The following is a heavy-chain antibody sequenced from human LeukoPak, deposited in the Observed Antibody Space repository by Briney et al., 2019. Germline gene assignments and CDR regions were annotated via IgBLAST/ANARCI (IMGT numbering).Heavy chain of an antibody. D-gene: IGHD3-22*01. CDR2: ATGSGGST. J-gene: IGHJ4*02. V-gene: IGHV3-23*01. CDR3: AREGDSSGYYSRDPFDF. Sequence: PGGSLRLSCAASGFTFSNYAMSWVRQAPGKGLEWVSAATGSGGSTYYADSVRGRFTISRDNSKNTLYLQMNSLRAEDTAVYYCAREGDSSGYYSRDPFDFWGQGTLVTVSS. CDR1: GFTFSNYA.